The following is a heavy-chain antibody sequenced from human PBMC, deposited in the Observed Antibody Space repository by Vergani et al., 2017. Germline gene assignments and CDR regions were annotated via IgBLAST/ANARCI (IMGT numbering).Heavy chain of an antibody. CDR3: ARDQGGSGSFGWFDP. CDR1: GFTFSSYG. Sequence: QVQLVESGGGVVQPGRSLRLSCAASGFTFSSYGMHWVRQAPGKGLEWVALICFDGSKKYYADSVKGRFTISRDNSKNTLYLQMNSLGAEDTAVYYCARDQGGSGSFGWFDPWGQGTQVTVSS. D-gene: IGHD3-10*01. J-gene: IGHJ5*02. V-gene: IGHV3-33*01. CDR2: ICFDGSKK.